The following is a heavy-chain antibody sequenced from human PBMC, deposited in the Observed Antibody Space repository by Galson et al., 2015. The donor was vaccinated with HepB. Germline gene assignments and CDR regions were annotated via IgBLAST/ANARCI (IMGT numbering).Heavy chain of an antibody. CDR2: IYYSGST. V-gene: IGHV4-61*01. J-gene: IGHJ6*02. Sequence: LSLTCTVSGGSVSSGSYYWSWIRQPPGKGLEWIGYIYYSGSTNYNPSLKSRVTISVDTSKNQFPLKLSSVTAADTAVYYCARDRSYGPLGGMDVWGQGTSVTVSS. CDR1: GGSVSSGSYY. D-gene: IGHD5-18*01. CDR3: ARDRSYGPLGGMDV.